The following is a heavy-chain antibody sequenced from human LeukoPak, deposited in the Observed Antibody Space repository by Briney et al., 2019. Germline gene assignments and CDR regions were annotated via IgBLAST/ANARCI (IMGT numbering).Heavy chain of an antibody. J-gene: IGHJ4*02. V-gene: IGHV1-2*02. CDR1: GYSFTDYY. D-gene: IGHD1-26*01. Sequence: GASVKVSCRASGYSFTDYYMHWVRQAPGQGLELMAWINPKSGGTNYAQKFQGRVTMTRDTSISTVYMEVSGLRSDDTAVYYCARGRDSGSHTYYFDYWGQGTLVTISS. CDR2: INPKSGGT. CDR3: ARGRDSGSHTYYFDY.